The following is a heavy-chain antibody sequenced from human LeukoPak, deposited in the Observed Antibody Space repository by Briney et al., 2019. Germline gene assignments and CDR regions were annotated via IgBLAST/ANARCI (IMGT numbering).Heavy chain of an antibody. D-gene: IGHD6-13*01. CDR1: GFTFSSYA. J-gene: IGHJ4*02. CDR3: AKKKGVSAASSDY. V-gene: IGHV3-23*01. Sequence: GGSLRLSCAASGFTFSSYAMSWVRQAPGKGLEWLSAISGGGGSTYYADSVKGRFTISRDNSKNTLYLQMSSLRAEDTAVYYCAKKKGVSAASSDYWGQGTLVTVSS. CDR2: ISGGGGST.